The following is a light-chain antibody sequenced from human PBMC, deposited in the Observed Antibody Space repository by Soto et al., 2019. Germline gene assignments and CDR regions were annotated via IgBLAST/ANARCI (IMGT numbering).Light chain of an antibody. V-gene: IGKV3-20*01. CDR3: QQYGGPPRLT. J-gene: IGKJ3*01. Sequence: EIVLTQSPGTLSLSPGERATLSCRASQSVSSSYLAWYQQKPGQAPRLLIYGASSRATGIPDRFSGSGSGTVFALTISRLAPEDFVVYYGQQYGGPPRLTFGTGTKVDI. CDR2: GAS. CDR1: QSVSSSY.